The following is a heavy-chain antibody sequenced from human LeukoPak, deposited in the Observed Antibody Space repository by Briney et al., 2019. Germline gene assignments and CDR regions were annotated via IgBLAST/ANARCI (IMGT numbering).Heavy chain of an antibody. D-gene: IGHD5-12*01. V-gene: IGHV1-2*06. CDR1: GYTFTGYY. J-gene: IGHJ4*02. Sequence: ASVKVSCKASGYTFTGYYMHWVRQAPGQGLEWMGRINPNSGGTNYAQKFQGRVTMTRDTSISTAYMELSSLRSEDTAVYYCARDRGYSGHDSYFDYWGQGTLVTVSS. CDR3: ARDRGYSGHDSYFDY. CDR2: INPNSGGT.